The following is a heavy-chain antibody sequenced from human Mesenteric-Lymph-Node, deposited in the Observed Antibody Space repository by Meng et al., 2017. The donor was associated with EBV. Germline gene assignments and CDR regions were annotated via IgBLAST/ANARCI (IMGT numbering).Heavy chain of an antibody. V-gene: IGHV4-39*01. CDR3: ARLYASGGGRGLDF. CDR2: IYHNGDT. Sequence: PLTESGPGLVNPSRTLPLPCTVSGCSSTIDDFYWGCIRQPPGKGLEWIGHIYHNGDTDYNPSLNSRVTIFVDTSENQFSLTLTSVTAADTAVYYCARLYASGGGRGLDFWGQGTLVTVSS. CDR1: GCSSTIDDFY. J-gene: IGHJ4*02. D-gene: IGHD6-19*01.